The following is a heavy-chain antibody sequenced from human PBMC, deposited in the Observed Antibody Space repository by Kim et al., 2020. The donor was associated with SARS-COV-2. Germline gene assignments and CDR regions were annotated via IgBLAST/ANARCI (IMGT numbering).Heavy chain of an antibody. CDR3: ARDRDYYDSSSSY. J-gene: IGHJ4*02. V-gene: IGHV1-69*04. Sequence: SVKVSCKASGGTFSSYAISWVRQAPGQGLEWMGRIIPILGIANYAQKFQGRVTITADKSTSTAYMELSSLRSEDTAVYYCARDRDYYDSSSSYWGQGTLVTVSS. CDR1: GGTFSSYA. D-gene: IGHD3-22*01. CDR2: IIPILGIA.